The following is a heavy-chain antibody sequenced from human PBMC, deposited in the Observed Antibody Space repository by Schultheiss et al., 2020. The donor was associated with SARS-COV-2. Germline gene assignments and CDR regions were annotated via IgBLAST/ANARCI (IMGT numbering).Heavy chain of an antibody. CDR1: GGSFSGYY. J-gene: IGHJ6*02. V-gene: IGHV4-34*01. CDR2: INHSGST. Sequence: SETLSLTCAVYGGSFSGYYWSWIRQPPGKGLEWIGEINHSGSTNYNPSLKSRVTISVDKSKNQFSLKLSSVTAADTAVYYCARLNYYYGMDVWGQGTTVTVSS. CDR3: ARLNYYYGMDV.